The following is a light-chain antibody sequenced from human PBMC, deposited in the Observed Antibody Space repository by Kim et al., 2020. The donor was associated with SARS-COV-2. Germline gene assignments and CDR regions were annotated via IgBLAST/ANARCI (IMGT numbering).Light chain of an antibody. CDR3: QVWDSSSDHGV. Sequence: PGKTARIDGGENSMGSRSVHWYQQEPGQAPVLVIYYDSDRRSGIPERFSGSSARNTATLTISRVEAGDEADYYCQVWDSSSDHGVFGGGTQLTVL. J-gene: IGLJ2*01. V-gene: IGLV3-21*04. CDR1: SMGSRS. CDR2: YDS.